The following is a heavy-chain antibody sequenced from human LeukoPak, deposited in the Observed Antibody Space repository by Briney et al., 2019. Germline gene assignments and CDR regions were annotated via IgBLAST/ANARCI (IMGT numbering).Heavy chain of an antibody. D-gene: IGHD3-22*01. CDR3: ARSDYDSSGYYPDY. Sequence: ASVKVSCKASGYTFTNYDISWVRQAPGQGLEWMGWITAYNGNTNYAQKLQGRVTMTTDTSASTAYMEVRSLRSEDTAVYYCARSDYDSSGYYPDYWGQGTLVTVSS. CDR2: ITAYNGNT. V-gene: IGHV1-18*01. J-gene: IGHJ4*02. CDR1: GYTFTNYD.